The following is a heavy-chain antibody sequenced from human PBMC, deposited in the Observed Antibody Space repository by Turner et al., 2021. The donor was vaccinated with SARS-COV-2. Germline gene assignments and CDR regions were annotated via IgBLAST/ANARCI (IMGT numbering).Heavy chain of an antibody. CDR2: ISSSGKNV. D-gene: IGHD5-12*01. CDR3: AKVRVDVSKRSDAFDI. Sequence: EVQVVESGGGLVKPGGSLRLSCAASGFAFNIYSMNWVRQAPGKGLEWVSAISSSGKNVYYADSVKGRFTISRDNAKSSLYLQMNSLRDEDTALYYCAKVRVDVSKRSDAFDIWGQGTMVTVSS. J-gene: IGHJ3*02. CDR1: GFAFNIYS. V-gene: IGHV3-21*01.